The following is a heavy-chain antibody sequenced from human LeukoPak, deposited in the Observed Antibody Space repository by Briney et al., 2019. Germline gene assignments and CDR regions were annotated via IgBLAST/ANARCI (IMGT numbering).Heavy chain of an antibody. CDR2: VSGSGSTT. Sequence: GSLSLSFSASGFTFRSYAMTWVRQAPGKGLDWVSSVSGSGSTTYFADSVKGRFTISRDNSKNTLYLQMNSLRDDDTAVYFCAKDRGYDYPFRYFDYWGQGTLVTVSS. V-gene: IGHV3-23*01. CDR3: AKDRGYDYPFRYFDY. CDR1: GFTFRSYA. D-gene: IGHD3-16*01. J-gene: IGHJ4*02.